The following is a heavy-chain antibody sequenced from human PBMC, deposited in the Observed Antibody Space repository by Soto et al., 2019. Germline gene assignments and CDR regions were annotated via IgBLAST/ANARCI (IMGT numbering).Heavy chain of an antibody. J-gene: IGHJ4*02. Sequence: QMQVVQSGAEVKKPGASMKVSCKASGYTFTSFGITWVRQAPGQGLEWMGWINTYTQNTKYAHNFQGRVTMTTDTSTTTSYMELRSLRSDDTAVYYCGRESSGSGWSFDFWGQGSLVTVSS. V-gene: IGHV1-18*04. CDR2: INTYTQNT. CDR3: GRESSGSGWSFDF. D-gene: IGHD6-19*01. CDR1: GYTFTSFG.